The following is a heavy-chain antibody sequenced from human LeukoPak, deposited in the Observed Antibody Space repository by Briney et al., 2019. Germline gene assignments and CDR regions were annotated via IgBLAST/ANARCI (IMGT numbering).Heavy chain of an antibody. Sequence: GGSLRLSCAAPGFTFSSYGMHWVRQAPGKGLGWVAFIRYDGSNKYYADSVKGRFTISRDNSKNTLYLQMNTLRAEDTAVYYCAKDPEVRRVSGIAAAGPPFDYWGQGTLVTVSS. J-gene: IGHJ4*02. CDR1: GFTFSSYG. V-gene: IGHV3-30*02. D-gene: IGHD6-13*01. CDR3: AKDPEVRRVSGIAAAGPPFDY. CDR2: IRYDGSNK.